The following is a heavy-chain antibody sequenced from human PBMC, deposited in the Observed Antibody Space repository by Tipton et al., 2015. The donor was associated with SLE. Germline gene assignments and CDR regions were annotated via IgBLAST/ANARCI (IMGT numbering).Heavy chain of an antibody. CDR2: IGNAGDT. CDR1: GFTFSNYD. J-gene: IGHJ2*01. CDR3: AREGRDYWYFDL. Sequence: SLRLSCAASGFTFSNYDMHWVRQATGKGLEWVSAIGNAGDTYYPGSVKGRFTIFRENAKNSMYLQMNSLRAGDTAVYYCAREGRDYWYFDLWGRGTLVTVSS. V-gene: IGHV3-13*01.